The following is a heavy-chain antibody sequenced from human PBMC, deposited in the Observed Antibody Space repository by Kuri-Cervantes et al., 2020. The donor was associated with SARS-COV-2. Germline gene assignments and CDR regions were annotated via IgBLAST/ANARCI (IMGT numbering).Heavy chain of an antibody. CDR2: IYHSGST. CDR3: ARHYYDFWSGPFYGMDV. V-gene: IGHV4-4*02. J-gene: IGHJ6*02. Sequence: GSLRLSCAVSGGSISSSNWWSWVRQPPGKGLEWIGEIYHSGSTNYNPSLKSRVTISVDTSKNQFSLKLSSVTAADTAVYYCARHYYDFWSGPFYGMDVWGQGTTVTVSS. D-gene: IGHD3-3*01. CDR1: GGSISSSNW.